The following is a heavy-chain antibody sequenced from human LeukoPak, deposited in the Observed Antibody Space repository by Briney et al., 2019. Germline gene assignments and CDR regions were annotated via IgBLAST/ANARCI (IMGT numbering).Heavy chain of an antibody. Sequence: PSETLSLTCTVSGGSIRTYYWSWIRQPPGKGLECIGYIYYSGSTNYNPSLMSRVTISVDTSKNQFSLKLSSVTAADTAVYYCARAGGYDQLDYYYGMDVWGKGTTVTVSS. CDR2: IYYSGST. CDR1: GGSIRTYY. J-gene: IGHJ6*04. V-gene: IGHV4-59*01. CDR3: ARAGGYDQLDYYYGMDV. D-gene: IGHD5-12*01.